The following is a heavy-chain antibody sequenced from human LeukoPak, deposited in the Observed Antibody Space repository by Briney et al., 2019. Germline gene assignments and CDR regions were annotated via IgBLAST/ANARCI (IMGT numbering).Heavy chain of an antibody. D-gene: IGHD3-22*01. Sequence: PGGSLRLSCAASGFTFSSYGMHWVRQAPGKGLEGVAVIWYDGSNKYYADSVKGRFTISRDNSKNTLYLQMNSLRAEDTAVYYCARGRDSSGYYYVPDFDYWGQGTLVTVSS. V-gene: IGHV3-33*01. J-gene: IGHJ4*02. CDR1: GFTFSSYG. CDR2: IWYDGSNK. CDR3: ARGRDSSGYYYVPDFDY.